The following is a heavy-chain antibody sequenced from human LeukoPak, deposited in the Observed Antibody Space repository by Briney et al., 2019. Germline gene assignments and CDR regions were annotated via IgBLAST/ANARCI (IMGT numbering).Heavy chain of an antibody. CDR3: ASNRDSSGYLLSIGY. J-gene: IGHJ4*02. CDR1: GFTFSSYA. D-gene: IGHD3-22*01. CDR2: ISYDGSNK. V-gene: IGHV3-30*04. Sequence: GGSLRLSCAASGFTFSSYAMHWVRQAPGKGLEWVAVISYDGSNKYYADSVKGRFTISRDNSKNTLYLQMNSLRAEDTAVYYCASNRDSSGYLLSIGYWGQGTLVTVSS.